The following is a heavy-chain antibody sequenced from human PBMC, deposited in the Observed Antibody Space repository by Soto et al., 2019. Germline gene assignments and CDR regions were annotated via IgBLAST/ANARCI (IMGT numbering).Heavy chain of an antibody. CDR3: ARGVGSSPPQY. V-gene: IGHV4-59*02. CDR2: IYASGSP. Sequence: ASETLSLTCTISGGSVSVYYWSWIRQSTGQGLEWIGYIYASGSPYYNPSLRSRVTISADTSKNQISRELTSPTAAATAVYYCARGVGSSPPQYWGRGTLVTVSA. CDR1: GGSVSVYY. J-gene: IGHJ4*02. D-gene: IGHD1-26*01.